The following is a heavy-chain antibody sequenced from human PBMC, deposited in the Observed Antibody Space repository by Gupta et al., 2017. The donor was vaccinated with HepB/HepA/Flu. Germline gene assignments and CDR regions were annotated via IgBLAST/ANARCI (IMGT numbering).Heavy chain of an antibody. CDR3: ASDVYMGGIDY. J-gene: IGHJ4*02. V-gene: IGHV6-1*01. CDR1: GDSVPSNSAA. CDR2: TYYRYKWYK. D-gene: IGHD3-10*01. Sequence: QVQLQQSGPGLVKPSQTLSLTCAISGDSVPSNSAAWNWIRQSPSSGLEWLGRTYYRYKWYKEEAVSVKSRITIKPHTAKNKLALQLKSVTTEDTAVYYGASDVYMGGIDYGGQGTMVTVYS.